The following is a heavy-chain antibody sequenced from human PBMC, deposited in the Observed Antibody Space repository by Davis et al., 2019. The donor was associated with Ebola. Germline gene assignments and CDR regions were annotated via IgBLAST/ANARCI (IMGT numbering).Heavy chain of an antibody. J-gene: IGHJ6*02. Sequence: GESLKISCAASGFTVSSNYMTWVRQAPGKGLEWLSVLYSGGATFYTDSVQGRFIISRDDSKNTVYLQMNSLRAEDTAVYYCARDYPGENYGMDVWGQGTTVTVSS. CDR1: GFTVSSNY. D-gene: IGHD3-10*01. CDR3: ARDYPGENYGMDV. CDR2: LYSGGAT. V-gene: IGHV3-53*01.